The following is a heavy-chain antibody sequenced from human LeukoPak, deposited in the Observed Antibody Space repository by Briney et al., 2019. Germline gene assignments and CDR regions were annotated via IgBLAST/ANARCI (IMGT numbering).Heavy chain of an antibody. CDR2: IYHSGST. J-gene: IGHJ4*02. D-gene: IGHD3-22*01. CDR1: GGSISNGGYY. CDR3: ARGDTMIAVVSFDY. V-gene: IGHV4-30-2*01. Sequence: SQTLSLTCTVSGGSISNGGYYWSWIRQPPGKGPEWIGYIYHSGSTYYNPSLKSRVTISVDRSKNQFSLKPSSVTAADTAVYYCARGDTMIAVVSFDYWGQGTLVTVSS.